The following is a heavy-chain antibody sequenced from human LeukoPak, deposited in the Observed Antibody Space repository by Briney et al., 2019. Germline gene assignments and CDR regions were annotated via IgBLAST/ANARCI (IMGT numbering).Heavy chain of an antibody. CDR1: GYTFTSYG. Sequence: ASVKVSCKASGYTFTSYGISWVRQAPGQGLEWMGWISADNGNTNYAQKLQGRVTMTTDTSTSTAYMELRSLRSDDTAVYYCARDSYDFWSGYFGKDAFDIWGQGTMVTVSS. CDR2: ISADNGNT. V-gene: IGHV1-18*01. D-gene: IGHD3-3*01. J-gene: IGHJ3*02. CDR3: ARDSYDFWSGYFGKDAFDI.